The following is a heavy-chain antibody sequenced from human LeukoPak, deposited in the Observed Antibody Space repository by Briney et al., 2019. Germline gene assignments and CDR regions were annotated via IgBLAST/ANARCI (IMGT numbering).Heavy chain of an antibody. CDR1: GGSISSYY. Sequence: SETLSLTCTVSGGSISSYYWSWIRQPPGKGLEWIGYIYYSGSTNYNPSLKSRVTISVDTSKNQFSLKLSSVTAADTAVYYCARLNSLTAVDTAMAILDYWGQGTLSPSPQ. J-gene: IGHJ4*02. V-gene: IGHV4-59*08. CDR3: ARLNSLTAVDTAMAILDY. D-gene: IGHD5-18*01. CDR2: IYYSGST.